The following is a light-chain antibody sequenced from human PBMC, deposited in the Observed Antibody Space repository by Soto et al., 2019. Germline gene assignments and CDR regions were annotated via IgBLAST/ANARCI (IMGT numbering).Light chain of an antibody. CDR1: QSISSY. CDR3: QQYHSYRT. J-gene: IGKJ1*01. Sequence: DIQMTQSPSSLSVSVGDRATITCRASQSISSYLNWYQQKPGKAPKLLMYDVSSLESGVPSRFSGSGSGTEFTLTISSLQSDDFATYYCQQYHSYRTFGQGTKVDI. V-gene: IGKV1-5*01. CDR2: DVS.